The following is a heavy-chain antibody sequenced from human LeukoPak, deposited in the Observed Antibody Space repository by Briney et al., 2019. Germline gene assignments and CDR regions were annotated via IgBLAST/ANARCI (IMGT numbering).Heavy chain of an antibody. CDR3: AREGGPYRPLDY. CDR1: GGSISTTNW. Sequence: SEALSLTCGVSGGSISTTNWWTWVRPPPGEGLEWIGEVHLSGRTHYNPSLESRVTMSVDMSENHISLRLTSVTAADTAVYYCAREGGPYRPLDYSGQGTLVTVSS. CDR2: VHLSGRT. V-gene: IGHV4-4*02. J-gene: IGHJ4*02.